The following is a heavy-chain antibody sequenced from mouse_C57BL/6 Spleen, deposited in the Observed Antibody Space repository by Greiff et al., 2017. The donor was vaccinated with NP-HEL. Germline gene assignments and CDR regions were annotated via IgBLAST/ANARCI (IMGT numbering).Heavy chain of an antibody. J-gene: IGHJ2*01. V-gene: IGHV1-22*01. D-gene: IGHD1-2*01. Sequence: VQLKESGPELVKPGASVKMSCKASGYTFTDYNMHWVKQSHGKSLEWIGYINPNNGGTSYNQKFKGKATLTVNKSSSTAYMELRSLTSEDSAVYYCARRDLGTTASFDYWGQGTTLTVSS. CDR3: ARRDLGTTASFDY. CDR1: GYTFTDYN. CDR2: INPNNGGT.